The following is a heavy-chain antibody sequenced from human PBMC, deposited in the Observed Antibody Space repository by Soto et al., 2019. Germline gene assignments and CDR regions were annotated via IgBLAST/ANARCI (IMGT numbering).Heavy chain of an antibody. CDR2: IWYDGSNK. D-gene: IGHD3-22*01. Sequence: QVQLVESGGGVVQPGRSLRLSCAASGFTFSSYGMHWVRQAPGKGLEWVAVIWYDGSNKYYADSVKGRFTISRDNSKNTLYLQMNNLRAEDTAVYYCARDNWYYYDSSGYYYFDYWGQGTLVTVSS. V-gene: IGHV3-33*01. J-gene: IGHJ4*02. CDR1: GFTFSSYG. CDR3: ARDNWYYYDSSGYYYFDY.